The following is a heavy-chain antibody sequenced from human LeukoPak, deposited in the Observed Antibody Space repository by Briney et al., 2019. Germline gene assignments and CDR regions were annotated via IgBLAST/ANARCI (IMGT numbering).Heavy chain of an antibody. CDR2: INSDGSIT. CDR3: ARGRGIVAAGFEY. V-gene: IGHV3-74*01. Sequence: GGSLRLSCAASGFTFSSYWMQWVRQAPGKGLVWVSRINSDGSITTYADSVKGRFTISRDNAKNTLYLQMNSLRTEDTAVYYCARGRGIVAAGFEYWGQGTLVTVSS. D-gene: IGHD6-13*01. CDR1: GFTFSSYW. J-gene: IGHJ4*02.